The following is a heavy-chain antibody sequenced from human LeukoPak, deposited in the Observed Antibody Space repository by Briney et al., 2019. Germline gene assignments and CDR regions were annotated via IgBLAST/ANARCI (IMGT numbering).Heavy chain of an antibody. D-gene: IGHD2-8*01. V-gene: IGHV1-18*01. J-gene: IGHJ3*02. CDR2: IGGYEHNS. Sequence: ASVKVSCKTSGYSFISFGISWVRQAPGQGLEWMGWIGGYEHNSKYVQRNLQDRITMATDTSTSTVYLELRSLRSDDTAVYYCARERSTSGRGAFDIWGQGTMVTVFS. CDR3: ARERSTSGRGAFDI. CDR1: GYSFISFG.